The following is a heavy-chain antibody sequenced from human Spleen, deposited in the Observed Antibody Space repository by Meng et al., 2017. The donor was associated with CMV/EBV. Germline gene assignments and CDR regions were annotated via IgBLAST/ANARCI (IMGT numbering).Heavy chain of an antibody. J-gene: IGHJ6*02. CDR2: INPNTGGT. CDR1: GYTFNAYF. V-gene: IGHV1-2*02. Sequence: ASVKVSCKASGYTFNAYFMHWVRQAPGQGLQWMGWINPNTGGTNYAQHFQGRVTMTRDTSISTAYMELSRLKSDDTAVFFCARLFHTSLGTNYYYGMDVWGQGTTVTVSS. D-gene: IGHD3-10*01. CDR3: ARLFHTSLGTNYYYGMDV.